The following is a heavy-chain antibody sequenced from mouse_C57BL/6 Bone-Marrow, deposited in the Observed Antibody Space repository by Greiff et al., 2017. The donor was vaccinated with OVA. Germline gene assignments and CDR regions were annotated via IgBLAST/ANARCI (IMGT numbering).Heavy chain of an antibody. D-gene: IGHD2-2*01. J-gene: IGHJ4*01. CDR2: IDPSDSYT. CDR3: ARAGYTVTTYAMDY. V-gene: IGHV1-50*01. Sequence: VQLQQPGAELVKPGASVKLSCKASGYTFTSYWMQWVKQRPGQGLEWIGEIDPSDSYTNYNQKFKGKATLTVDTSSSTAYMQLSSLTSEDSAVYYCARAGYTVTTYAMDYWGQGTSVTVSS. CDR1: GYTFTSYW.